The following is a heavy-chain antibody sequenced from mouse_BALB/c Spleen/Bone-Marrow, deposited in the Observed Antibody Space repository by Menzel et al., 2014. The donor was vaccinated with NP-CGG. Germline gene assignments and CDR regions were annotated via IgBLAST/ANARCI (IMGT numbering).Heavy chain of an antibody. CDR3: ARPPYYYGSSYYWYFDV. D-gene: IGHD1-1*01. J-gene: IGHJ1*01. CDR1: GYTFTDYY. Sequence: QVQLQQSGPELVKPGASVKISCKASGYTFTDYYINWVKQKPGQGLEWIGWIYPGGGNTKYNEKFKGKATLTVDTSSSTAYMQLSNLTSEDTAVYFCARPPYYYGSSYYWYFDVWGAGTTVTVSS. CDR2: IYPGGGNT. V-gene: IGHV1-84*02.